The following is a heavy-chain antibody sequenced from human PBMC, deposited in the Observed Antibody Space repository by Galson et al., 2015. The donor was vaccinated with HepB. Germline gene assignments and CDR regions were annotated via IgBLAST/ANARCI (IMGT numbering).Heavy chain of an antibody. CDR3: ATVLPYSNGAFDP. V-gene: IGHV1-24*01. J-gene: IGHJ5*02. CDR1: GYTLTELS. CDR2: FDPEDGET. D-gene: IGHD4-11*01. Sequence: SVKVSCKVSGYTLTELSMHWVRQAPVKGLEWMGGFDPEDGETIYAQKFQGRVTMTEDTSTDTAYMELSSLRSEDTAVYYCATVLPYSNGAFDPWGQGTLVTVSS.